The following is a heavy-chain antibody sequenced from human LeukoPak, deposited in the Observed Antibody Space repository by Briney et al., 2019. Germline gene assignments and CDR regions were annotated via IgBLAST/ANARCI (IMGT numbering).Heavy chain of an antibody. Sequence: PSETLSLTCAVYGGSFSGYYWSWIRQPPGKGLEWIGEINHSGSTKYNPSLKSRVTISVDTCKNQFSLKLSSVTAADTAVYYCARVTYYDSSGYYHFDYWGQGTLVTVSS. CDR1: GGSFSGYY. CDR2: INHSGST. D-gene: IGHD3-22*01. J-gene: IGHJ4*02. CDR3: ARVTYYDSSGYYHFDY. V-gene: IGHV4-34*01.